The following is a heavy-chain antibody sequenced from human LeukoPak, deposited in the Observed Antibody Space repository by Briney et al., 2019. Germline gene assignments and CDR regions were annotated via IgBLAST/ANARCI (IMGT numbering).Heavy chain of an antibody. D-gene: IGHD3-10*01. J-gene: IGHJ4*02. CDR2: ISGSGGST. Sequence: HAGGSLRLSCAVSGFTFSSYAMSWVRQAPGKGLEWVSAISGSGGSTYYADSVKGRFTISRDNSKNTLYLQMNNLRAEDTAIYYCVRAALWFGEGPAFDSSGQGTLVTVSS. CDR1: GFTFSSYA. CDR3: VRAALWFGEGPAFDS. V-gene: IGHV3-23*01.